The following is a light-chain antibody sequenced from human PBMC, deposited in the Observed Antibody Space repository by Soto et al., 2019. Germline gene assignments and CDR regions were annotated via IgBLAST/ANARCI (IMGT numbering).Light chain of an antibody. Sequence: QSVRTQPPSASGTPGQIVTVSCSGSTSDIGTNAVNWFQHLPGTAPRLLIYTNNQRPSGVPDRFSGSKSGTSASLAISGLQSEDEATYYCATWHDSFYVFGTGTKVTVL. J-gene: IGLJ1*01. V-gene: IGLV1-44*01. CDR3: ATWHDSFYV. CDR2: TNN. CDR1: TSDIGTNA.